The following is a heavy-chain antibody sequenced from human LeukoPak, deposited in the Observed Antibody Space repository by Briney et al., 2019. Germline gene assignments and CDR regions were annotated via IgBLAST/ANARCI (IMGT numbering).Heavy chain of an antibody. Sequence: SETLSLTCTVSGGSISSYYWSWIRQPPGKGLEWIGDIYYSGSTNYNPSLKSRVTISVDTSKNQFSLKLSSVTAADTAVYYCARELAAGITRGAFDIWGQGTMVTVSS. D-gene: IGHD1-14*01. CDR3: ARELAAGITRGAFDI. CDR1: GGSISSYY. CDR2: IYYSGST. V-gene: IGHV4-59*01. J-gene: IGHJ3*02.